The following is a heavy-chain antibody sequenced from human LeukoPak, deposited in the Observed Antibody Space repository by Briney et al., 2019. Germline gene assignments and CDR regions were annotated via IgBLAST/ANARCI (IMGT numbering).Heavy chain of an antibody. CDR1: GFTFSSYA. CDR3: ARETEAFDY. V-gene: IGHV3-30-3*01. Sequence: GGSLRLFCAASGFTFSSYAMHWVRQAPGKGLEWVAVIAYDGSNKYYADSVKGRFIISRDKSKNTLYLQMDSLRAEDTAVYCCARETEAFDYWGQGTLVTVSS. CDR2: IAYDGSNK. J-gene: IGHJ4*02.